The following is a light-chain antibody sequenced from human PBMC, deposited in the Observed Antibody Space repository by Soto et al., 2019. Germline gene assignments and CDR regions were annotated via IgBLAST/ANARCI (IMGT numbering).Light chain of an antibody. Sequence: DIQMTQSPSTLSGSVGDRVTITCRASQTISSWLAWYQQKPGKAPKLLIYKASTLKSGVPSRFSGSGSGTEFTLTISSLQPDDFATYYCQQYNSYSRTFXQGTKVDIK. J-gene: IGKJ1*01. V-gene: IGKV1-5*03. CDR2: KAS. CDR3: QQYNSYSRT. CDR1: QTISSW.